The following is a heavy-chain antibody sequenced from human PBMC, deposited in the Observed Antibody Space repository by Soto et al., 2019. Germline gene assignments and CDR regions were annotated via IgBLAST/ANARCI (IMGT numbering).Heavy chain of an antibody. CDR2: IYYTGST. CDR1: GGSINSYY. Sequence: SETLSLTCTVSGGSINSYYWTWIRQSPEKGLEWIGYIYYTGSTNYNPSLRSRVTISEDTSKNQFSLKLSSVTAADTAVYYCARRYGPGFDYWGQGTLVTVSS. D-gene: IGHD4-17*01. CDR3: ARRYGPGFDY. V-gene: IGHV4-59*08. J-gene: IGHJ4*02.